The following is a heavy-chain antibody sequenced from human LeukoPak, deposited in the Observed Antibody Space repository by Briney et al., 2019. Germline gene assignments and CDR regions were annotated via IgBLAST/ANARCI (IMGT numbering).Heavy chain of an antibody. Sequence: GGSLRLSCAASGFTVSSNYMAWVRQAPGKGLEWVSVIYDGGFTDYTDSVKGRFTISRDNSKSTLYLQMNTLRAEDTAVYYCARGGSSWYYFDYWGQGTLVTVSS. J-gene: IGHJ4*02. D-gene: IGHD6-13*01. CDR3: ARGGSSWYYFDY. CDR1: GFTVSSNY. V-gene: IGHV3-66*01. CDR2: IYDGGFT.